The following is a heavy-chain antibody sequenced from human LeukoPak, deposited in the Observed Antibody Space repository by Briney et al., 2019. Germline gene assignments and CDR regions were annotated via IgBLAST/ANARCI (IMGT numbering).Heavy chain of an antibody. Sequence: GGSLRLSCAASGFTFRMYAMTWVRQAPGKGLEWVSAISGGVGSTYYADFVKGRFTISRDNSKNTVYLQVNSLRADDTAVFYCATSMVRGLLPYYHYAMDVWGQGTTVTVSS. V-gene: IGHV3-23*01. D-gene: IGHD3-10*01. J-gene: IGHJ6*02. CDR3: ATSMVRGLLPYYHYAMDV. CDR2: ISGGVGST. CDR1: GFTFRMYA.